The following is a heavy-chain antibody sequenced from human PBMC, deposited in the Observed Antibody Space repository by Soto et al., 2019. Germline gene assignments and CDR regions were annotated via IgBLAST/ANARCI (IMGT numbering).Heavy chain of an antibody. CDR2: ISAYNGNT. CDR3: ARVDDYPEPPQIDY. V-gene: IGHV1-18*01. J-gene: IGHJ4*02. CDR1: GYTFTSYG. Sequence: ASVKVSCKASGYTFTSYGISWVRQAPGQGLEWMGWISAYNGNTNYAQKLQGRVTMTTDTSTSTAYMELRSLRSDDTAVYYCARVDDYPEPPQIDYWGPGTLVTVSS. D-gene: IGHD4-17*01.